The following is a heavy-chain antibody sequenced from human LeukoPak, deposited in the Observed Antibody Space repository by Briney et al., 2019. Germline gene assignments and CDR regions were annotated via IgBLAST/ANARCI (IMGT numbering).Heavy chain of an antibody. D-gene: IGHD2-2*01. CDR2: IRYDGSNK. Sequence: GGSLRLSCAASGFTFSSYGMHWVRQAPGKGLEWVAFIRYDGSNKYYADSVKGRFTISRDNSKNTLYLQMNSLRAEDTAVYYCAGVRGMPFDYWGQGTLVTVSS. V-gene: IGHV3-30*02. J-gene: IGHJ4*02. CDR1: GFTFSSYG. CDR3: AGVRGMPFDY.